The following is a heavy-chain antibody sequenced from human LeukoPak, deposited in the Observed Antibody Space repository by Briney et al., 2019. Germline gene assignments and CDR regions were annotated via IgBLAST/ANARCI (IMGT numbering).Heavy chain of an antibody. CDR1: GGSLSSTIYY. V-gene: IGHV4-39*01. J-gene: IGHJ5*02. D-gene: IGHD4-17*01. CDR2: IFYSGST. Sequence: PSETLSLTCTVSGGSLSSTIYYWGWIRPPPGKGLEWIGSIFYSGSTYYNPSLKSRVTISVDTSNNQFSLKVTSVTAADTAIYHCARRDYGDAGRFDPWGQGTLVTVSS. CDR3: ARRDYGDAGRFDP.